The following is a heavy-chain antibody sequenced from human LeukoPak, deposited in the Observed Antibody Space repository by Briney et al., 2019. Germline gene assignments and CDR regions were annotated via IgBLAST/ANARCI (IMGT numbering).Heavy chain of an antibody. J-gene: IGHJ5*02. CDR1: GFTFSDYY. CDR2: ISSSSTI. V-gene: IGHV3-69-1*01. Sequence: GGSLRLSCAASGFTFSDYYLNWVPQAPGKGLEWVSSISSSSTISYADSVKGRFTISRDIAKNSLYLQMNSLRAEDTAVYYCARGLRGNWFDPWGQGTLVTVSS. D-gene: IGHD5-12*01. CDR3: ARGLRGNWFDP.